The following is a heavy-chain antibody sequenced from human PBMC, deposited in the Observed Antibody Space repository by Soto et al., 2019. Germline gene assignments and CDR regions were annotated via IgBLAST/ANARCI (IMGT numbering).Heavy chain of an antibody. CDR2: IRSKAYGGTT. CDR1: GVTIGDFA. V-gene: IGHV3-49*03. CDR3: TLDYYFYGMAF. Sequence: GGSLRVSYTAAGVTIGDFAVSCISKDSGMGLEWVGFIRSKAYGGTTEYAASVKGRFTISRDDSKSIAYLQMNSLKTEDTAVYYCTLDYYFYGMAFWGQGTTVIVSS. J-gene: IGHJ6*02.